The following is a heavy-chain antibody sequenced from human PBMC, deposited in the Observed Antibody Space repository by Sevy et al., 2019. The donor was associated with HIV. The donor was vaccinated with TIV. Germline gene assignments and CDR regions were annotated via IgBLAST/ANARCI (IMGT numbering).Heavy chain of an antibody. J-gene: IGHJ5*02. V-gene: IGHV4-34*01. CDR3: ARSPPVVVVPGAPSWFDP. CDR1: DGSFSGYY. CDR2: INDNGIT. Sequence: SETLSLTCAVHDGSFSGYYWNWIRQLPGKGLEWIGEINDNGITYYNPSLKSRVTISVDTSKKQFSLKLNSVTAADTAVYFCARSPPVVVVPGAPSWFDPWGQGTLVTVSS. D-gene: IGHD2-2*01.